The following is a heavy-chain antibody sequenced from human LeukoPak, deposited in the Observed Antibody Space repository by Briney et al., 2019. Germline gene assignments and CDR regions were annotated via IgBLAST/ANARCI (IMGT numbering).Heavy chain of an antibody. CDR2: IIPILGIA. CDR3: ASGGYSYGFDY. Sequence: SVKVSCKAFGGTFSSYAISWVRQAPGQGLEWMGRIIPILGIANYAQKFQGRVTITADKSTSTAYMELSSLRSEDTAVYYCASGGYSYGFDYWGQGTLVTVSS. CDR1: GGTFSSYA. J-gene: IGHJ4*02. V-gene: IGHV1-69*04. D-gene: IGHD5-18*01.